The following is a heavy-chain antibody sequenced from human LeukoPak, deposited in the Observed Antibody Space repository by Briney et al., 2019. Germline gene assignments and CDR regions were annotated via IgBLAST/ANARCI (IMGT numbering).Heavy chain of an antibody. CDR2: IYTSGST. CDR3: ARDVGEYYFDY. D-gene: IGHD1-26*01. V-gene: IGHV4-4*09. J-gene: IGHJ4*02. CDR1: GGSISSYY. Sequence: SETLSLTCTVSGGSISSYYWSWIRQPPGKGLEWIGYIYTSGSTNYNPSLKSRVTISVDTSKNQFSLKLSSVTAADTAVYYCARDVGEYYFDYWGQGILVTVSS.